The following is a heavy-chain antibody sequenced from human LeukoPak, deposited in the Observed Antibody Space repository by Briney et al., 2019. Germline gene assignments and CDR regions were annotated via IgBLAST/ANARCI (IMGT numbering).Heavy chain of an antibody. V-gene: IGHV3-23*01. J-gene: IGHJ5*02. CDR2: ISGSSGST. CDR3: ARDSGGGFDP. CDR1: GFTFSSYA. D-gene: IGHD3-16*01. Sequence: GGSLRLSCAASGFTFSSYAMSWVRQAPGKGLEWVSAISGSSGSTDYADSVKGRFTISRDNAKNSLYLQMNGLRDEDTALYYCARDSGGGFDPWGQGTLVTVSS.